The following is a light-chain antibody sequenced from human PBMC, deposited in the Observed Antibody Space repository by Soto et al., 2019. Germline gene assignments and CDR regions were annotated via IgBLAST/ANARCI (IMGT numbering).Light chain of an antibody. J-gene: IGKJ2*01. CDR3: QQYNGSPPFT. CDR1: QSVSGTY. V-gene: IGKV3-20*01. CDR2: GVS. Sequence: EIVLTQSPDTLSLSPGERATLSCRASQSVSGTYLAWYQQKPGQTPRLLIYGVSIRVTGIPDRFSGSGSGTDFTLTISRLEPEDFAVYYCQQYNGSPPFTFGQGTKLEIK.